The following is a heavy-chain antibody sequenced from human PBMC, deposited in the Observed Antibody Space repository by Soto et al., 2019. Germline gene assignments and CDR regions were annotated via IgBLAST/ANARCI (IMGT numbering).Heavy chain of an antibody. CDR3: AGIRVIAGKYFDY. CDR2: INTGNGNT. V-gene: IGHV1-3*04. Sequence: ASVKVSCKASGYTFTNYAIHWVRQAPGQRLEWMGWINTGNGNTKSSQRFQGRVTISRDTSASTAYMDLSSLRSEDTAVYYCAGIRVIAGKYFDYWGQGTLVTVSS. CDR1: GYTFTNYA. D-gene: IGHD2-15*01. J-gene: IGHJ4*02.